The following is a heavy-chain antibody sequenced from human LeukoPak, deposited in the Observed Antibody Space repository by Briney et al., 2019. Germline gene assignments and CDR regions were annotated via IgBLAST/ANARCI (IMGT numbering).Heavy chain of an antibody. V-gene: IGHV3-11*04. D-gene: IGHD2-15*01. CDR3: ATAYCSGGSCYEGGVGH. CDR1: GGSISSSSYY. Sequence: LSLTCTVSGGSISSSSYYWGWVRQAPGKGLEWDSYISSSGSTIYYADSVKGRFPISRDNAKNSLYLQMNSLRAEDTAVYYCATAYCSGGSCYEGGVGHWGQGTRVTVSS. CDR2: ISSSGSTI. J-gene: IGHJ4*02.